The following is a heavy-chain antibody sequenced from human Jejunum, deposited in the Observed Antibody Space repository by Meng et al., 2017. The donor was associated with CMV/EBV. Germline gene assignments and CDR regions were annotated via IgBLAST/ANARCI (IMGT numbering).Heavy chain of an antibody. CDR3: ARIPVTSGSSYGLDV. V-gene: IGHV1-18*01. Sequence: YTFSTYAIAWVRQAPGRGLEWMGWVSASNGDTNYAHQLHGRVSMTTDTSTTTAYMELRGLRSDDTGVYYCARIPVTSGSSYGLDVWGQGTTVTVSS. J-gene: IGHJ6*02. CDR1: YTFSTYA. CDR2: VSASNGDT. D-gene: IGHD4-17*01.